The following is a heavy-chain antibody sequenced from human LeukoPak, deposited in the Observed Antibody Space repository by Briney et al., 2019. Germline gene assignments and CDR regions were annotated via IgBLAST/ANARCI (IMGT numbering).Heavy chain of an antibody. J-gene: IGHJ4*02. CDR3: ARLKNFVVVYYFDY. Sequence: GGSLRLSCAASGFTFSNYWMNWVRQAPGKGLEWVSVIDSGGSTFYADSVKGRFTISRDNSKNTLYLQMNSLRAEDTAVYYCARLKNFVVVYYFDYWGQGTLVTVSS. CDR1: GFTFSNYW. V-gene: IGHV3-53*01. CDR2: IDSGGST. D-gene: IGHD2-21*01.